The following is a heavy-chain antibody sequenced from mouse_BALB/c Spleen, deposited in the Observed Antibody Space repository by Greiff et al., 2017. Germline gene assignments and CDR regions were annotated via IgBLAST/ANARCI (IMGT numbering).Heavy chain of an antibody. Sequence: EVQLQESGPELVKPGASVKIPCKASGYTFTDYNMDWVKQSHGKSLEWIGDINPNNGGTIYNQKFKGKATLTVDKSSSTAYMELRSLTSEDTAVYYCARGAGEGYYYAMDYWGQGTSVTVSS. CDR3: ARGAGEGYYYAMDY. J-gene: IGHJ4*01. CDR2: INPNNGGT. CDR1: GYTFTDYN. V-gene: IGHV1-18*01. D-gene: IGHD2-13*01.